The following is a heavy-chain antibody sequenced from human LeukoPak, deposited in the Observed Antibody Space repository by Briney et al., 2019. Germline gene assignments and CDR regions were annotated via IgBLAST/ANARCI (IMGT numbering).Heavy chain of an antibody. D-gene: IGHD3-10*01. V-gene: IGHV1-8*02. CDR3: ARGHRSNYYGSGSLLRDY. CDR1: GYTFVSYD. CDR2: MNPYSGNA. J-gene: IGHJ4*02. Sequence: ASVKVSCKTSGYTFVSYDINWVRQAPGQGLEWMGWMNPYSGNAGYAEKFQGRVTLTRNTSISTAYMELSSLRSEDTAVYYCARGHRSNYYGSGSLLRDYWGQGTLVTVSS.